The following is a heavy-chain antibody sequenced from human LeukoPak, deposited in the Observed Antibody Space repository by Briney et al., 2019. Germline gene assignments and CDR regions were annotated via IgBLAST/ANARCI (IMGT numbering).Heavy chain of an antibody. Sequence: SETLSLTCAVYGGSFSGYYWSWIRQPPGKGLGWIGEINHSGSTNYNPSLKSRVTISVDTSKNQFSLKLSSVTAADTAVYYCARASHSKNYYYYMDVWGKGTTVTVSS. CDR3: ARASHSKNYYYYMDV. J-gene: IGHJ6*03. V-gene: IGHV4-34*01. CDR2: INHSGST. CDR1: GGSFSGYY.